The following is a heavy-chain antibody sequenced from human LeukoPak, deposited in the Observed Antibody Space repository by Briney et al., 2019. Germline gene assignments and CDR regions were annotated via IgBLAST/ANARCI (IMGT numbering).Heavy chain of an antibody. D-gene: IGHD6-13*01. J-gene: IGHJ1*01. CDR1: RASMSNFF. V-gene: IGHV4-59*01. Sequence: PSETLSLTCTVSRASMSNFFWSWIRQSPGKGLEWIGHIHHSGTTKYNPSLTSRTSLSMDMSKNQVSLILTSVTAADAAMYYCAASGSSWWDGDFHDWGQGTLVSVSS. CDR3: AASGSSWWDGDFHD. CDR2: IHHSGTT.